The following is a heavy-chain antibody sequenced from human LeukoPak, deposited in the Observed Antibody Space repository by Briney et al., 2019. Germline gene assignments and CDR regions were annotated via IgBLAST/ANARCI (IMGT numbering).Heavy chain of an antibody. Sequence: GGSLRLSCAASGFTFSSYGMHWVRQAPGKGLEWVAVIWYDGSNKYYADSVKGRFTISRDNSKNTLYLQMNSLRAEDTAAYYCARALSPRVRGYYYYGMDVWGQGTTVTVSS. V-gene: IGHV3-33*01. CDR2: IWYDGSNK. CDR3: ARALSPRVRGYYYYGMDV. D-gene: IGHD3-10*01. CDR1: GFTFSSYG. J-gene: IGHJ6*02.